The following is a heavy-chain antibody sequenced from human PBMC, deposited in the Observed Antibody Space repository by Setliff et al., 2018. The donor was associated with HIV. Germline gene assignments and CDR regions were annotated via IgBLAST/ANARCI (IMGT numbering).Heavy chain of an antibody. J-gene: IGHJ1*01. Sequence: ASVKVSCKVSGYTLTDLSIHWVRQAPGKGLEWRGGFDPEDGETVYAQKFQGRVTMTYDTSTDTAYMELSSLRSEDTAMYYCATIRAYYYDSSGQEYFQHCGHGTLVTVSS. CDR1: GYTLTDLS. V-gene: IGHV1-24*01. D-gene: IGHD3-22*01. CDR3: ATIRAYYYDSSGQEYFQH. CDR2: FDPEDGET.